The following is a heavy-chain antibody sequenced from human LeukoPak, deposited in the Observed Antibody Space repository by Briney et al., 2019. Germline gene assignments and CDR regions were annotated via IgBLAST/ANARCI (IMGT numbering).Heavy chain of an antibody. J-gene: IGHJ3*02. CDR1: GLTFSTYW. V-gene: IGHV3-74*01. Sequence: GALRLSCAASGLTFSTYWMHWVRQAPGKGLVWVSRINIDGSSTSYADSVKGRFTISRDNVNNTLYLQMNSLRAEDTAIYYCLRAFDIWGQGTMVTVSS. CDR3: LRAFDI. CDR2: INIDGSST. D-gene: IGHD3-16*01.